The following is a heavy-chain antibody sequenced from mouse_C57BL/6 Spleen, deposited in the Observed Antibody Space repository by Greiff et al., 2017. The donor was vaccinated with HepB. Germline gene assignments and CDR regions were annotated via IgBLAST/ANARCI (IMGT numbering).Heavy chain of an antibody. CDR2: ISSGGDYI. Sequence: EVKLMESGEGLVKPGGSLKLSCAAPGFTFSSYAMSWVRQTPEKRLEWVAYISSGGDYIYYADTVKGRFTISRDNARNTLYLQMSSLKSEDTAMYYCTRDGYKYFDVWGTGTTVTVSS. CDR1: GFTFSSYA. D-gene: IGHD2-3*01. CDR3: TRDGYKYFDV. V-gene: IGHV5-9-1*02. J-gene: IGHJ1*03.